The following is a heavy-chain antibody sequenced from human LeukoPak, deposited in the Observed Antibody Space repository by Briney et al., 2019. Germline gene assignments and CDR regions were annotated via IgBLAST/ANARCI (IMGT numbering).Heavy chain of an antibody. CDR1: GYTFTTYG. D-gene: IGHD5-24*01. CDR3: ARDHVPRGDGYNYYEY. Sequence: ASVKVSCKTSGYTFTTYGISWVRQAPGQGLEWMGWICGHKGNTIYAQKLRGRVTMTTDTSTTTAYMDLRSLRPDDTAVYYCARDHVPRGDGYNYYEYWGQGTLVTVSS. V-gene: IGHV1-18*01. J-gene: IGHJ4*02. CDR2: ICGHKGNT.